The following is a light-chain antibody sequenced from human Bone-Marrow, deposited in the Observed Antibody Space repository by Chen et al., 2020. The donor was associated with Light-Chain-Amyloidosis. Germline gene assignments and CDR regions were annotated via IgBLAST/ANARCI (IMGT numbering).Light chain of an antibody. CDR2: GAS. CDR3: QQYGGSPPYT. CDR1: QSVSSTY. J-gene: IGKJ2*01. V-gene: IGKV3-20*01. Sequence: EIVLTQSPGTLSLFPGERATLSCSASQSVSSTYLDWYQQKPGQAPRLLIYGASSRATGIPDRFSGSGSGTDFTLTISRREPEDFAVYYCQQYGGSPPYTFGQGTKLEIK.